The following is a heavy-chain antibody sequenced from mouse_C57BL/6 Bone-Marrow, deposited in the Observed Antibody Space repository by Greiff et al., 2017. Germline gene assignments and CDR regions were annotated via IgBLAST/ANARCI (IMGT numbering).Heavy chain of an antibody. Sequence: QVQLQQPGAELVRPGSSVKLSCKASGYTFTSYWMHWVKQRPIQGLEWIGNIDPSDSETHYNQKFKDKATLTVDQSSSTAYMQLSSLTSEDSAVYYCARLDYYGSSSWYCDVWGTGTTVTVSS. D-gene: IGHD1-1*01. CDR3: ARLDYYGSSSWYCDV. V-gene: IGHV1-52*01. J-gene: IGHJ1*03. CDR2: IDPSDSET. CDR1: GYTFTSYW.